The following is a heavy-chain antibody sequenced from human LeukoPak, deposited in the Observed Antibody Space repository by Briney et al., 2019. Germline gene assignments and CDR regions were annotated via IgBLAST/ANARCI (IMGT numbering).Heavy chain of an antibody. D-gene: IGHD2-2*01. CDR3: AKSAAAAFDY. Sequence: GGSLRLSCATSGFTFDDYAMHWVRQAPGKGLEWVSLISGDGGSTYYADSVKGRFTISRDNSKNSLYPQMNSLRTEDTALYYCAKSAAAAFDYWGQGTLVTVSS. J-gene: IGHJ4*02. CDR2: ISGDGGST. CDR1: GFTFDDYA. V-gene: IGHV3-43*02.